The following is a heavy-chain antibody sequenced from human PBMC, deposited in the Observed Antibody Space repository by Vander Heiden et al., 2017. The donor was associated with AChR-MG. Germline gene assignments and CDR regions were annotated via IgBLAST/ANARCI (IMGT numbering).Heavy chain of an antibody. V-gene: IGHV3-21*01. D-gene: IGHD2-2*01. CDR1: VFTFSRYS. J-gene: IGHJ6*02. CDR2: SSSSSSYI. Sequence: EVQLVASGGGLVKPGGSLRLSCAASVFTFSRYSVKWVRQAPGKGLEWVSSSSSSSSYIYYADSVKGRFTISRDNAKNSLYLQMNSLRAEDTAVYYCANVPAATFRTYYYYGMDVWGQGTTVTVSS. CDR3: ANVPAATFRTYYYYGMDV.